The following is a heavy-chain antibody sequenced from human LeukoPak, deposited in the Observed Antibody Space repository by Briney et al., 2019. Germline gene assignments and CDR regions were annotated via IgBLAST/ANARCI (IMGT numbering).Heavy chain of an antibody. J-gene: IGHJ6*02. Sequence: ASVKVSCKASGYTFTSYGISWVRQAPGQGLEWMGWISAYNGNTNYAQKLQGRVTMTTDTSTSTAYMELRSLRSDDTAVYYCARGVRGVTHPGYYYYYGMDVWGQGTTVTVSS. CDR1: GYTFTSYG. CDR2: ISAYNGNT. CDR3: ARGVRGVTHPGYYYYYGMDV. V-gene: IGHV1-18*01. D-gene: IGHD3-10*01.